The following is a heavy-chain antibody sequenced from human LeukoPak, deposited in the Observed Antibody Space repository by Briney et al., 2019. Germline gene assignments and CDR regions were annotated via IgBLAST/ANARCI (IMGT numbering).Heavy chain of an antibody. V-gene: IGHV4-4*02. CDR1: AFTFSNAW. CDR3: ARRDYAAWFDP. D-gene: IGHD4/OR15-4a*01. Sequence: PGGSLRLSCAASAFTFSNAWMNWVRQSPGKGLEWIGNVYYSGSTQYNPSLRGRVSISMDKTKNQFSLNLNSVSVTDTAIYYCARRDYAAWFDPWGQGTLVTVSS. CDR2: VYYSGST. J-gene: IGHJ5*02.